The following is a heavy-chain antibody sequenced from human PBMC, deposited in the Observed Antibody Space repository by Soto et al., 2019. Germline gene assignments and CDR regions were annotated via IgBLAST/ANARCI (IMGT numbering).Heavy chain of an antibody. D-gene: IGHD3-10*01. J-gene: IGHJ4*02. Sequence: SETLSLTCTVSAGPISSYYWSWIRQPPGKGLEWIGYIYYSGNTNYNPSLKSRVTISVDTSKNQFSLKLSSVTAADPAVYYCARRVKYGSGRRPAYYFDYWGQGTLVTVSS. V-gene: IGHV4-59*01. CDR1: AGPISSYY. CDR2: IYYSGNT. CDR3: ARRVKYGSGRRPAYYFDY.